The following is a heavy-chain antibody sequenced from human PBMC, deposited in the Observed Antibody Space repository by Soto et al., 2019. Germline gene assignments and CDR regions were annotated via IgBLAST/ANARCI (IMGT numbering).Heavy chain of an antibody. D-gene: IGHD1-26*01. CDR2: IYYSGST. Sequence: SETLSLTGTVSGGSISSYYWSWIRQPPGKGLEWIGYIYYSGSTNYNPSLKSRVTISVDTSKNQFSLKLSSVTAADTAVYYCARVGWELLSWFDPWGQGTLVTVSS. J-gene: IGHJ5*02. CDR3: ARVGWELLSWFDP. V-gene: IGHV4-59*01. CDR1: GGSISSYY.